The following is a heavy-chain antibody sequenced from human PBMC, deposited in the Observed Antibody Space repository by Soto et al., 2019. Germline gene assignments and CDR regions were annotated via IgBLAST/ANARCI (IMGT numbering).Heavy chain of an antibody. CDR2: TYYRSKWYH. Sequence: PSQTLSLTFAISGDSVSSNSATWNWIRQSPSRGLEWLGRTYYRSKWYHDYAVSVKSRITINPDTSKNQFSLQLHFLAPEATAMYYCAIAARGNVAFDKWGEGTMVTV. J-gene: IGHJ3*02. V-gene: IGHV6-1*01. CDR3: AIAARGNVAFDK. CDR1: GDSVSSNSAT. D-gene: IGHD3-16*01.